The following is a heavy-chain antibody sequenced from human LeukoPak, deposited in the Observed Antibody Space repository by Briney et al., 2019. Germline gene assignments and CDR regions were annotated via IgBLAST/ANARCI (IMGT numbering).Heavy chain of an antibody. CDR1: GGSISSHDYY. Sequence: SESLSLTCTVSGGSISSHDYYWSWIRQPLGKGLEWIGYIYYTGSTYYNPSLKSRVTISVDTSKNQLSLQLSSVTAADTAAYYCARVGYCSGNGCYYRYFDYWGQGTLVTVSS. V-gene: IGHV4-30-4*01. D-gene: IGHD2-15*01. CDR3: ARVGYCSGNGCYYRYFDY. CDR2: IYYTGST. J-gene: IGHJ4*02.